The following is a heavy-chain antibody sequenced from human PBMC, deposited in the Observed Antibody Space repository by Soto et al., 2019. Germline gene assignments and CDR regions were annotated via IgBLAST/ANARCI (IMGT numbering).Heavy chain of an antibody. Sequence: GASVMVSCKASGVTFTSSAVQWVRRGRGQRLEWIGWIVVGSSNTNYAQKFQERVTITRDMSTSTAYMELSSLRSEDTAVYYCAADPEGGYYDCWSGLYYYYYGMDVWGQGTTVTVSS. CDR2: IVVGSSNT. D-gene: IGHD3-3*01. J-gene: IGHJ6*02. CDR3: AADPEGGYYDCWSGLYYYYYGMDV. CDR1: GVTFTSSA. V-gene: IGHV1-58*01.